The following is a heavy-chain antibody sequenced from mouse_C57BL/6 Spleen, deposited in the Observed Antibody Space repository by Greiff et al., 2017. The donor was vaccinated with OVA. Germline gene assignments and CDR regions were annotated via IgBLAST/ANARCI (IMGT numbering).Heavy chain of an antibody. Sequence: VQLQQSGPELVKPGASVKISCKASGYAFSSSWMNWVKQRPGKGLEWIGRIYPGDGDTNYNGKFKGKATLTADKSSSTAYMQLSSLTSEDSAVYFCALITTVVEYAMDYWGQGTSVTVSS. CDR3: ALITTVVEYAMDY. D-gene: IGHD1-1*01. J-gene: IGHJ4*01. CDR2: IYPGDGDT. V-gene: IGHV1-82*01. CDR1: GYAFSSSW.